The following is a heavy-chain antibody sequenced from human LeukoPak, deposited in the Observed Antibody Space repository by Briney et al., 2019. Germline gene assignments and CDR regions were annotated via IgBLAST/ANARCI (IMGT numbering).Heavy chain of an antibody. Sequence: GGSLRLSCAASGFTFSSYGMHWVRQAPGKGLEWVAFIRYDGSNKYYADSVKGRFTISRDNSKNTLYLQMNSLRAEDTAVYYCAKDGETYCSGGSCSPSAFDYWGQGTLVTVSS. CDR1: GFTFSSYG. D-gene: IGHD2-15*01. CDR3: AKDGETYCSGGSCSPSAFDY. V-gene: IGHV3-30*02. CDR2: IRYDGSNK. J-gene: IGHJ4*02.